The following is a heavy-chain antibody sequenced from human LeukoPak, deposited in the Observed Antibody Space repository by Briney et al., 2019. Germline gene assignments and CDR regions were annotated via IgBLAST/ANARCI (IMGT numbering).Heavy chain of an antibody. V-gene: IGHV4-59*01. CDR1: GGSISSYY. J-gene: IGHJ5*02. Sequence: SETLSLTCTVSGGSISSYYWSWTRQPPGKGLEWIGYIYYSGSTNYNPSLKSRVTISVDTSKNQFSLKLSSVTAADTAVYYCAREVPTGDWFDPWGQGTLVTVSS. CDR3: AREVPTGDWFDP. CDR2: IYYSGST.